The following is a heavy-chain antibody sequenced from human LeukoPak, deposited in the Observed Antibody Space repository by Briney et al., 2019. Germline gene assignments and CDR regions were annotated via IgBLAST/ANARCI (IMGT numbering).Heavy chain of an antibody. CDR2: IKQDGCEK. D-gene: IGHD6-13*01. V-gene: IGHV3-7*03. CDR1: GFTFSSYW. J-gene: IGHJ4*02. CDR3: ARDPGGYSSSWYEPGH. Sequence: GGSLRLSCAASGFTFSSYWMSWVRQAPGKGLEWVANIKQDGCEKYYVDSVKGRFTISRDNAKNSLYLQINSLRAEDTAVYYCARDPGGYSSSWYEPGHWGQGTLVTVSS.